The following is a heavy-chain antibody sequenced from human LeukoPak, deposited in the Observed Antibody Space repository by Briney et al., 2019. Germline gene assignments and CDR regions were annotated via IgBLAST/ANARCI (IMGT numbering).Heavy chain of an antibody. D-gene: IGHD3-3*01. CDR1: GFDFSVYS. CDR2: ITSDRNTI. Sequence: GGSLRLSCAASGFDFSVYSMNWVRQAPGKGLEWISYITSDRNTIYYADYVRGRFTISRDNAKKSVYLELSNLRADDTAMYYCARSTEWFADYWGQGTLVTVSS. V-gene: IGHV3-48*01. CDR3: ARSTEWFADY. J-gene: IGHJ4*02.